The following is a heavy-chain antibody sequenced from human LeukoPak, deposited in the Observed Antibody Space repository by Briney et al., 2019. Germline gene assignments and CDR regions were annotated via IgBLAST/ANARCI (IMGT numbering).Heavy chain of an antibody. Sequence: TPSGTLSLTCAVSGGSISSSNWWSWVRQPPGKGLEWIGEIYHSGSTNYNPSLKSRVTISVDKSKNQFSLKLSSVTAADTAVYYCARDRYSSGSYYYYGMDVWGQGTTVTVSS. J-gene: IGHJ6*02. V-gene: IGHV4-4*02. CDR2: IYHSGST. CDR1: GGSISSSNW. D-gene: IGHD6-25*01. CDR3: ARDRYSSGSYYYYGMDV.